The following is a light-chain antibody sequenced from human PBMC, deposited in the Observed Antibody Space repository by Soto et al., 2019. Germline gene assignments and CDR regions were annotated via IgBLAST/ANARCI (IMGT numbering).Light chain of an antibody. Sequence: DIVLTQSPSTRSLSPGERATLSCRASQSVGNNLAWYQQKPGQAPGLLIYEASTRATGIPARFSGSGSGTDFTLTISSLEPEDFAVYYCQQRSNWPPTFGGGTKVDIK. CDR1: QSVGNN. CDR3: QQRSNWPPT. J-gene: IGKJ4*01. CDR2: EAS. V-gene: IGKV3-11*01.